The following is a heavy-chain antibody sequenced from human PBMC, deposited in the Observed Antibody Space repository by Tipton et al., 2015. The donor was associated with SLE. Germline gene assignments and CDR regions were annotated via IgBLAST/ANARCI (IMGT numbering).Heavy chain of an antibody. V-gene: IGHV4-61*01. CDR2: IYYSGST. J-gene: IGHJ2*01. Sequence: GLVKPSETLSLTCTVSGGSVSSGSYYWSWIRQPPGKGLEWIGYIYYSGSTNYNPSLQSRVTISVDTSKNQFSLKLSSVTAADTAVYYCARSGGGQWLVGDWYFDLWGRGTRVTVSS. CDR1: GGSVSSGSYY. CDR3: ARSGGGQWLVGDWYFDL. D-gene: IGHD6-19*01.